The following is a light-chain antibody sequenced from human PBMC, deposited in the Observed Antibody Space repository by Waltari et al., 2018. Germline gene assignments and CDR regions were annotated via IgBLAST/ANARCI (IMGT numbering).Light chain of an antibody. CDR1: QGISSF. CDR2: AAS. Sequence: DIQMTQSPSSLSASVGDTVTITCRSSQGISSFLNWFQQKPGKAPNVLIYAASSLESGVPSRFSGSGSGTEFTLIISSLQPEDFATYFCLQHNSYPYSFGQGTKVEIK. V-gene: IGKV1-17*01. CDR3: LQHNSYPYS. J-gene: IGKJ2*03.